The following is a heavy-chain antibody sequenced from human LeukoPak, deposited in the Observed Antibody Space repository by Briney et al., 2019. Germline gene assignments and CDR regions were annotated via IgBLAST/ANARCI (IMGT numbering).Heavy chain of an antibody. CDR2: ISYDGSNK. J-gene: IGHJ4*02. CDR3: AKDDRAAAGTLDY. Sequence: GGSLRLSCAASGFTVSSNYMSWVRQAPGKGLEWVAVISYDGSNKYYADSVKGRFTISRDNSKNTLYLQMNSLRAEDTAVYYCAKDDRAAAGTLDYWGQGTLVTVSS. V-gene: IGHV3-30*18. D-gene: IGHD6-13*01. CDR1: GFTVSSNY.